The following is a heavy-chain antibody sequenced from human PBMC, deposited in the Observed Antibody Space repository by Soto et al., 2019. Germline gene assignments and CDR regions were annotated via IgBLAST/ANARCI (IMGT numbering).Heavy chain of an antibody. J-gene: IGHJ5*02. CDR1: GGSISSGDYY. V-gene: IGHV4-30-4*01. CDR2: IYYSGST. D-gene: IGHD3-9*01. CDR3: ARERLGYFEWSRGWFDP. Sequence: PSETLSLTCTVSGGSISSGDYYWSWIRQPPGKGLEWIGYIYYSGSTYYNPSLKSRVTISVDTSKNQFSLKLSSVTAADTAVYYCARERLGYFEWSRGWFDPWGQGTLVTVSS.